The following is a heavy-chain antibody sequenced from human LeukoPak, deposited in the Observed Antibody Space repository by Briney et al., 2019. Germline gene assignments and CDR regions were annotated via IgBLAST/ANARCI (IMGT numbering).Heavy chain of an antibody. CDR1: GFTFSGSA. CDR3: TRITVTTSSGTDY. Sequence: GGSLRLSCAASGFTFSGSAMHWVRQASGKGLEWVGRIRSKANSYATAYAASVKGRLTISRDDSKNTAYLQMNSLKTEDTAVYYCTRITVTTSSGTDYWGQGTLVTVSS. J-gene: IGHJ4*02. D-gene: IGHD4-11*01. CDR2: IRSKANSYAT. V-gene: IGHV3-73*01.